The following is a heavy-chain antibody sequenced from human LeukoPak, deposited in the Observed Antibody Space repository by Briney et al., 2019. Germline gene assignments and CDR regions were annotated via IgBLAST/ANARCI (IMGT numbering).Heavy chain of an antibody. D-gene: IGHD3-10*01. Sequence: GGSLRLSCAASGFTFSNYFMHWVRQAPGKGLEWVADIASDGSHTFYVESVKGRFTISRDNSKNTLYLQMNSLRAEDTAVYFCARERQDTIIHSGAFDIWGQGTMVTVSS. CDR2: IASDGSHT. V-gene: IGHV3-30*04. J-gene: IGHJ3*02. CDR3: ARERQDTIIHSGAFDI. CDR1: GFTFSNYF.